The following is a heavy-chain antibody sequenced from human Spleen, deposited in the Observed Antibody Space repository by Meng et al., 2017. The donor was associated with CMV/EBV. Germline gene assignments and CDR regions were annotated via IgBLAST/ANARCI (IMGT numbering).Heavy chain of an antibody. D-gene: IGHD7-27*01. J-gene: IGHJ2*01. V-gene: IGHV1-18*01. CDR3: ARDEANWGFCDL. CDR2: INTYNGNT. CDR1: GYTFHPHS. Sequence: CKASGYTFHPHSINWVRQAPGQGLEWMGWINTYNGNTKFAQKFQGRVTLTTDSSTTTAFMELRSLRSDDTAVYYCARDEANWGFCDLWGRGTLVTVSS.